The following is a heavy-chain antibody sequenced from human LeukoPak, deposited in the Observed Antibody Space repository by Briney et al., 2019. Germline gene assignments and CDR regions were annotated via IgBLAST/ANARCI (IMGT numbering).Heavy chain of an antibody. CDR1: GFTFSSYS. CDR3: ARGRHYYDSSGYLDYFDY. J-gene: IGHJ4*02. CDR2: ISSSSSYI. V-gene: IGHV3-21*01. Sequence: GGSLRLSCAASGFTFSSYSMNWVRQAPGKGLEWVSSISSSSSYIYYADSVKGRFTISRDNAKNSLYLQMNSLGAEDTAVYYCARGRHYYDSSGYLDYFDYWGQGTLVTVSS. D-gene: IGHD3-22*01.